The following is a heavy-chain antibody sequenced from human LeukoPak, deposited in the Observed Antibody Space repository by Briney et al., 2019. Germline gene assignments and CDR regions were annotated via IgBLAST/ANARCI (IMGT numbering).Heavy chain of an antibody. D-gene: IGHD1-26*01. V-gene: IGHV3-48*02. CDR1: GFTFSDYI. J-gene: IGHJ4*02. CDR2: ITSTSGTI. Sequence: PGGPLRLSCAASGFTFSDYIMNWVRQAPGKGLEWVSYITSTSGTIYYADSVRGRFTISRDNAKNSLYLQMNSLRDEDAAVYYCVRSKGYYFPYWGQGTLVTVSS. CDR3: VRSKGYYFPY.